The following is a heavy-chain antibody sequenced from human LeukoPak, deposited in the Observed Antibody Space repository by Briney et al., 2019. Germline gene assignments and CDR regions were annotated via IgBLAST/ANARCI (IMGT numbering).Heavy chain of an antibody. D-gene: IGHD3-10*01. CDR1: GGSISSSSYY. Sequence: PSETLSLTCTVSGGSISSSSYYWGWIRQPPGKGLEWIGSIYYSGSTYYTPSLKSRVTISVDTSKNQSSLKLSSVTTADTAVYYCAGQSVGWFGEFQPNWFDPWGQGTLVTVSS. CDR2: IYYSGST. V-gene: IGHV4-39*01. J-gene: IGHJ5*02. CDR3: AGQSVGWFGEFQPNWFDP.